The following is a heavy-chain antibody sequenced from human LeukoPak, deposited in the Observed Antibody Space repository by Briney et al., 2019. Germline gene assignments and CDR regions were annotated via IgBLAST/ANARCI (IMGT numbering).Heavy chain of an antibody. CDR1: VYTFTNYG. CDR3: ARDHGKQWPRYNWFDP. CDR2: ISAYNENT. V-gene: IGHV1-18*01. Sequence: ASVKVSCKASVYTFTNYGISWVRQAPGQGLEWMGWISAYNENTNYAQKFQGRVTMTTDTSTSTAYMELRSLRSDDTAVYYCARDHGKQWPRYNWFDPWGQGTLVTVSS. J-gene: IGHJ5*02. D-gene: IGHD6-19*01.